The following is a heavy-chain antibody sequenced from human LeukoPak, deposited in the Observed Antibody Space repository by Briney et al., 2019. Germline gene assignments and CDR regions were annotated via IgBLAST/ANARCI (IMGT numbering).Heavy chain of an antibody. CDR2: IDWNSASR. Sequence: PGGSLRLSCAASGFTFDDYAMHWVRQAPGKGLEWISGIDWNSASRNYGDSVRGRFTISRDNAKNSLYLQMNSLRAEDTALYYCAKVSGPNLTGHIMGVWGKGTTVTVSS. D-gene: IGHD3-9*01. J-gene: IGHJ6*03. V-gene: IGHV3-9*01. CDR1: GFTFDDYA. CDR3: AKVSGPNLTGHIMGV.